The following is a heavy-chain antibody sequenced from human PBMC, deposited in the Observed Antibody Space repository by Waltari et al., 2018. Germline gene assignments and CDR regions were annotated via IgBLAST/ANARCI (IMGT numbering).Heavy chain of an antibody. CDR3: TRLFGGSVWEAFDI. CDR2: IYHSGST. V-gene: IGHV4-38-2*01. D-gene: IGHD3-3*01. J-gene: IGHJ3*02. Sequence: QVQLLESGPGLVRPSETLSLTCAVSGYSIGSVYYWGWIRQPPGKGLEWIANIYHSGSTDYNPSLKSRVTISVDTYKNQFSLKLSSVTAADTAVYYCTRLFGGSVWEAFDIWGQGTMVTVSS. CDR1: GYSIGSVYY.